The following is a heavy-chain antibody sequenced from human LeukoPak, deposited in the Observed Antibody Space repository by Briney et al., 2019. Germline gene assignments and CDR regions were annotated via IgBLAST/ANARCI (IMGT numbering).Heavy chain of an antibody. Sequence: GGSLRLSCAASGFAFSNTGMTWVRQAPGRGLEWVSTISPTGEGTHYADSVKGRFIISRDNSKNTLSLEMNSLRADDTATYYCARDAGGAWPFDYWGQGTRVIISS. D-gene: IGHD4-17*01. CDR1: GFAFSNTG. J-gene: IGHJ4*02. V-gene: IGHV3-23*01. CDR2: ISPTGEGT. CDR3: ARDAGGAWPFDY.